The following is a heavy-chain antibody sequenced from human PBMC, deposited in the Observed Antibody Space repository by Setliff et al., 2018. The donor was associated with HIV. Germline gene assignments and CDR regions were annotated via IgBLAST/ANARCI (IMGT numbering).Heavy chain of an antibody. Sequence: SETLSLTCAVYGGSFSGYYWSWIRQPPGKGLEWIGEFTHGRSTNNNPSLKSRVTISGDTTKNQFSLKLTSVTAADTAVYYCARDKDEDYGSTSFDYWGQGILVTVSS. D-gene: IGHD4-17*01. CDR1: GGSFSGYY. J-gene: IGHJ4*02. CDR3: ARDKDEDYGSTSFDY. V-gene: IGHV4-34*01. CDR2: FTHGRST.